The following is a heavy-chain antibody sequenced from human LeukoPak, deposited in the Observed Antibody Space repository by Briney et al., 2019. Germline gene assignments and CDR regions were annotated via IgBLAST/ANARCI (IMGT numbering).Heavy chain of an antibody. CDR2: INHSGST. D-gene: IGHD6-13*01. CDR1: GGSFSGYY. Sequence: PSETLSLTCAVYGGSFSGYYWSWIRQPPGKGLEWIGEINHSGSTNYNPSLKSRVTISVDTPKNQFSLKLSSVTAADTAVYYCAREVKQQLVSFLCAFDIWGQGTMVTVSS. V-gene: IGHV4-34*01. J-gene: IGHJ3*02. CDR3: AREVKQQLVSFLCAFDI.